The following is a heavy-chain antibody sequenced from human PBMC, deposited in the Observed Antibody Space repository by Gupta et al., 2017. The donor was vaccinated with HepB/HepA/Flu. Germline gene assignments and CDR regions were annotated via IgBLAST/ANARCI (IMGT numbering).Heavy chain of an antibody. CDR2: ISLDRTNT. D-gene: IGHD2-2*03. CDR1: GFAFNNYW. CDR3: VGQYGYEKNLYWLDP. Sequence: EVELVASGGKIIQPGGSLRHSWAAFGFAFNNYWMHWVRQGQGKGLVWISHISLDRTNTNYEDSGEGPSTNSRDTAKNTLYLDMKNLRADDTAVDFCVGQYGYEKNLYWLDPGGQGTPVTVSS. J-gene: IGHJ5*02. V-gene: IGHV3-74*01.